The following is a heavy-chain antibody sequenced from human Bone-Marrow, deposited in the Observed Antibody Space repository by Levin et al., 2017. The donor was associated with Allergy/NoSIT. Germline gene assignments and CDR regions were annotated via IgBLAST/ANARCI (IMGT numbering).Heavy chain of an antibody. CDR3: ARDRSVIATSGSHYYYGMDG. D-gene: IGHD6-13*01. J-gene: IGHJ6*02. CDR1: GGSISSYY. CDR2: IYYTGST. V-gene: IGHV4-59*01. Sequence: PSETLSLTCTVSGGSISSYYWSWLRQPPGKGLEWIGYIYYTGSTNYNPSLKSRVTISVDTSKNQFSLKLRSVTAADAAVYFCARDRSVIATSGSHYYYGMDGWGQGTTVTVSS.